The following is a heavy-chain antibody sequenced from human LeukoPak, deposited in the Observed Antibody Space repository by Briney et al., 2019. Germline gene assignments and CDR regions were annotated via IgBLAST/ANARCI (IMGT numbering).Heavy chain of an antibody. CDR3: ARHYGGSYYFLDY. J-gene: IGHJ4*02. V-gene: IGHV4-59*04. D-gene: IGHD1-26*01. CDR1: GGSISSYY. Sequence: SETLSLTCTVSGGSISSYYWSWIRQPPGKGLEWIGYIYYSGSTYYNPSLKSRVTISVDTSKNQFSLKLSSVTAADTAVYYCARHYGGSYYFLDYWGQGTLVTVSS. CDR2: IYYSGST.